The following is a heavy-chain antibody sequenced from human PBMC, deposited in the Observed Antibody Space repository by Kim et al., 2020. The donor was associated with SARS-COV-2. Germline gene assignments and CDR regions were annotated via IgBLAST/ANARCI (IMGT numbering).Heavy chain of an antibody. CDR1: GYSFTSYW. D-gene: IGHD6-19*01. CDR2: IYPGDSDT. V-gene: IGHV5-51*01. J-gene: IGHJ5*02. CDR3: ARHNSSGWLSAWFDP. Sequence: GESLQISCKGSGYSFTSYWIGWVRQMPGKGLEWMGIIYPGDSDTRYSPSFQGQVTISADKSISTAYLQWSSLKASDTAMYYCARHNSSGWLSAWFDPWGQGTLVTVSS.